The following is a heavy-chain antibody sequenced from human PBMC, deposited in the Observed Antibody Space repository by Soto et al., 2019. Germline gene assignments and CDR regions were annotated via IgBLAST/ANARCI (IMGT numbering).Heavy chain of an antibody. CDR1: GGTFSSYA. CDR2: IIPIFGTA. Sequence: ASVKVSCKASGGTFSSYAISWVRQAPGQGLEWMGGIIPIFGTANYAQKFQGRVTITADESTSTAYMELSSLRSEDTAVYYCARDLDYYDSSGYLIYWGQGTLVTVSS. CDR3: ARDLDYYDSSGYLIY. V-gene: IGHV1-69*13. J-gene: IGHJ4*02. D-gene: IGHD3-22*01.